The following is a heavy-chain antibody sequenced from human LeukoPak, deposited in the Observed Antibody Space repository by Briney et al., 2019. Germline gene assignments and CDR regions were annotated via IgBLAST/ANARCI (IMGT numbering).Heavy chain of an antibody. CDR1: GYTFASYG. V-gene: IGHV1-18*01. D-gene: IGHD6-13*01. Sequence: ASVKVSXKASGYTFASYGISWVRQAPGQGLEWMGWISAYNGDTKYAQHLQGRVTLTTDTSTGTAYMELRSLTSDDTALYYCARYTARITTPGGPDYWGQGTLVTVSS. CDR3: ARYTARITTPGGPDY. CDR2: ISAYNGDT. J-gene: IGHJ4*02.